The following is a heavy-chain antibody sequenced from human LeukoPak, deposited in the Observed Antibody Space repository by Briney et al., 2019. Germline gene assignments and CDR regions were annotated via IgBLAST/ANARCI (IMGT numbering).Heavy chain of an antibody. V-gene: IGHV3-9*01. D-gene: IGHD3-22*01. Sequence: PGRSLRLSCAASGFTFDDYAMHWVRQAPGKGLEWVSDISWNSGSIGYADSVKGRFTISRDNAKNSLYLQMNSLRAEDTALYYCAKALRYYDSSGYYHWYFDLWGRGTLVTVSS. CDR3: AKALRYYDSSGYYHWYFDL. CDR1: GFTFDDYA. J-gene: IGHJ2*01. CDR2: ISWNSGSI.